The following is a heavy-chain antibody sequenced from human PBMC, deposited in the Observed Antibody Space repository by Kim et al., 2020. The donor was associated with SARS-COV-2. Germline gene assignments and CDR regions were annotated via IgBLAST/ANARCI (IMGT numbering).Heavy chain of an antibody. Sequence: SETLSLTCAVYGGSFSGYYWSWIRQPPGKGLEWIGEINHSGSTNYNPSLKSRVTISVDTSKNQFSLKLSSVTAADTAVYYCARVAVAGSPFDYWGQGTLVTVSS. V-gene: IGHV4-34*01. CDR3: ARVAVAGSPFDY. CDR2: INHSGST. J-gene: IGHJ4*02. D-gene: IGHD6-19*01. CDR1: GGSFSGYY.